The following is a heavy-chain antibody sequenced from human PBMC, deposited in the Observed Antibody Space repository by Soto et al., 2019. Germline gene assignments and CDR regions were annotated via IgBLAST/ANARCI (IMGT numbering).Heavy chain of an antibody. CDR1: GFTFSNYA. D-gene: IGHD1-1*01. Sequence: GGSLRLSCAASGFTFSNYAVSWVRQAPGKGLEWVSTISNSGGSTYYADSVKGRFTISRDNSKNTLFLQMNSLRADDTAVYYCAKANRIVPVTGTNVDYWGQGTPVTVSS. CDR3: AKANRIVPVTGTNVDY. CDR2: ISNSGGST. V-gene: IGHV3-23*01. J-gene: IGHJ4*02.